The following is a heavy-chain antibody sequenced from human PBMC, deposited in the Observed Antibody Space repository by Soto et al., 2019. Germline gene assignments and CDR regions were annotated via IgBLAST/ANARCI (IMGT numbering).Heavy chain of an antibody. CDR1: GFTFDDYA. D-gene: IGHD3-3*01. CDR2: ISWNSGSI. Sequence: DVQLVESGGGLVQPGRSLRLSCAASGFTFDDYAMHWVRQAPGKGLEWVSGISWNSGSIGYADSVKGRFTISRDNAKNSLYLQMNSRIAEDTALYYCAKGYDFWSGTIDYWGQGTLVTVSS. CDR3: AKGYDFWSGTIDY. V-gene: IGHV3-9*01. J-gene: IGHJ4*02.